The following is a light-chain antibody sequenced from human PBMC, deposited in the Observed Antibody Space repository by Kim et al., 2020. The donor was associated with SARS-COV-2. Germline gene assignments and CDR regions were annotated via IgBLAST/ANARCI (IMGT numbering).Light chain of an antibody. CDR2: YDS. V-gene: IGLV3-21*04. CDR1: NIGSKS. Sequence: SYELTQPTSVSVAPGKTARITCGGNNIGSKSVHWYQQKPGQAPVLVIYYDSDRPSGIPERFSGSNSGNTATLTISRVEAGDEADYYCQVWDSSSDLGVFGGGTKLTVL. CDR3: QVWDSSSDLGV. J-gene: IGLJ3*02.